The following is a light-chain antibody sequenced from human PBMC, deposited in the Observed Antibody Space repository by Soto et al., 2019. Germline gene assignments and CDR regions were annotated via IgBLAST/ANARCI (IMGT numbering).Light chain of an antibody. Sequence: EIVMTQSPATLSVSPGERATLSCRASQSVSSNLAWYQQKPGQAPRLLIYGASTRVTGIPARFSGSGSGTDFTLTISSLQSEDFAVYYCQQYNNWHPLTFGGGTKVEIK. CDR1: QSVSSN. CDR3: QQYNNWHPLT. J-gene: IGKJ4*01. CDR2: GAS. V-gene: IGKV3-15*01.